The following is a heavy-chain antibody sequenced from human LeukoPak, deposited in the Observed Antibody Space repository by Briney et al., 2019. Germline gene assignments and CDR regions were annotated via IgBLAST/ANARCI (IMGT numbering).Heavy chain of an antibody. CDR1: GGSFSGYY. J-gene: IGHJ5*02. D-gene: IGHD2-2*01. V-gene: IGHV4-34*01. Sequence: PSETLSLTCAVYGGSFSGYYWSWIRQPPGKGLEWIGEINHSGSTNYNPSLKSRVTISVDTSKNRFSLKLSSVTAADTAVYYCARGQLPPTNWFDPWGQGTLVTVSS. CDR3: ARGQLPPTNWFDP. CDR2: INHSGST.